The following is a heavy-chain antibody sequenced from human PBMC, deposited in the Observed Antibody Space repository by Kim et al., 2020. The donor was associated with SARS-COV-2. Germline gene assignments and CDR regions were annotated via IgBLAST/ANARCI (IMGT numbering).Heavy chain of an antibody. CDR3: ARTFYDILSGPFDY. V-gene: IGHV4-39*01. Sequence: NPAPKRRVTISVDTSKNQFSLKLRSVTAADTGIYYCARTFYDILSGPFDYWGQGTLVTVSS. J-gene: IGHJ4*02. D-gene: IGHD3-9*01.